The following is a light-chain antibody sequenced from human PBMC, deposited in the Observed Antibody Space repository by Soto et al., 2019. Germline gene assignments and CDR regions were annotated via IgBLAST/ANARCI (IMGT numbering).Light chain of an antibody. CDR1: QSISSW. V-gene: IGKV1-5*03. J-gene: IGKJ1*01. CDR3: QQSSGYSRT. CDR2: KAS. Sequence: DIQMTQSPSTLSASVGDRVTITCRASQSISSWLAWYQQKPGKAPKLLIYKASSLEGGVPSRFSGSGSGTEFTLTISSLQPDDLATYYCQQSSGYSRTFGQGTKVEIK.